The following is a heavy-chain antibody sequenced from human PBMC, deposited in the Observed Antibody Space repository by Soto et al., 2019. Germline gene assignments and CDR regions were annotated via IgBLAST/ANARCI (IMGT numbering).Heavy chain of an antibody. V-gene: IGHV3-33*01. Sequence: QVQLVESGGGVVQPGKSLRLSCVASGFTFSNYGMHWVRQAPGKGLEGVAVIWNDGSNKQYADSVKGRFTISRDNSKNTLYLQMNSLTAEDTAVYYCAREAIYCTGTRCWFDYWGQGTLVTVSS. CDR3: AREAIYCTGTRCWFDY. CDR2: IWNDGSNK. CDR1: GFTFSNYG. D-gene: IGHD2-2*01. J-gene: IGHJ4*02.